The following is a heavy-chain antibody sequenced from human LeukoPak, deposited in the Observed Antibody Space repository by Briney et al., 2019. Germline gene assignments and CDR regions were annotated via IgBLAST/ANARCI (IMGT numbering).Heavy chain of an antibody. CDR1: GYTFTSYY. V-gene: IGHV1-46*01. D-gene: IGHD2-15*01. J-gene: IGHJ4*02. Sequence: GASVKVSCKASGYTFTSYYMHWVRQAPGQGLEWMGIINPSGGSTSYAQKFQGRVTMTRDTSTSTVYMELSSLRSEDTAVYDCARDPVVVVAATRGYYFDYWGQGTLVTVSS. CDR3: ARDPVVVVAATRGYYFDY. CDR2: INPSGGST.